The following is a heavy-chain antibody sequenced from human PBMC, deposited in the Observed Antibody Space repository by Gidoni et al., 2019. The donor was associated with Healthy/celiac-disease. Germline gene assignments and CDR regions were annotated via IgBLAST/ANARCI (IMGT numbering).Heavy chain of an antibody. Sequence: EVQLLESGGGLVQPGGSLRLSCAASGFTLSSYAMSWVRKAPGKGLEWVSAICCSGGSTYYADSVKGRFTISRDNSKNTLYLQMNSLRSEDTAVYYCAKSCRSVLAVYYFDYWGQGTLVTVSS. CDR1: GFTLSSYA. V-gene: IGHV3-23*01. D-gene: IGHD3-3*02. CDR3: AKSCRSVLAVYYFDY. CDR2: ICCSGGST. J-gene: IGHJ4*02.